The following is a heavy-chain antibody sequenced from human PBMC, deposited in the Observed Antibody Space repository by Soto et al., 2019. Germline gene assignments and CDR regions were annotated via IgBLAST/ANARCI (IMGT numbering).Heavy chain of an antibody. J-gene: IGHJ4*02. CDR1: WLHLQLL. D-gene: IGHD2-15*01. Sequence: PSETLFPHLLCLWWLHLQLLLGLDPAAPGKGLEWIGSIYYSGYTYYNPSLKSRVSMSVDTSTSHFSLNVNSVTAADTAVYYCARLVPSKLVDSWAPGTLVTVSS. V-gene: IGHV4-59*12. CDR2: IYYSGYT. CDR3: ARLVPSKLVDS.